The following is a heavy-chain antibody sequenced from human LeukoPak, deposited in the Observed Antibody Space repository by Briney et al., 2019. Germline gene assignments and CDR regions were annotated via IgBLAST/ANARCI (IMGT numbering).Heavy chain of an antibody. CDR1: GFTFNNYA. J-gene: IGHJ4*02. CDR3: TRDTFGARDS. Sequence: PGGSLRLSCAASGFTFNNYAMSWVRQAPGKGLEWVSVISGSAVSTYYADSVRGRFTISRDNAKNTLYLQMNSLRAEDTAVYYCTRDTFGARDSWGQGTLVTVSS. D-gene: IGHD3-10*01. CDR2: ISGSAVST. V-gene: IGHV3-23*01.